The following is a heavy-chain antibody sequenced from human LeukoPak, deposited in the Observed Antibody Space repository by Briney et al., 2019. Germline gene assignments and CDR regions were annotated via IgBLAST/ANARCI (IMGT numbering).Heavy chain of an antibody. D-gene: IGHD4-23*01. CDR3: ARDNSVEDTAWWFDP. J-gene: IGHJ5*02. Sequence: ASVKVSCKASGYTFTDYYMHWVRQAPGQGLEWMGWINPSSGGTNYAQKFQGRVTVTRDTSISTAYMELSRLRSEDTAVYYCARDNSVEDTAWWFDPWGQGTLVTVSS. V-gene: IGHV1-2*02. CDR1: GYTFTDYY. CDR2: INPSSGGT.